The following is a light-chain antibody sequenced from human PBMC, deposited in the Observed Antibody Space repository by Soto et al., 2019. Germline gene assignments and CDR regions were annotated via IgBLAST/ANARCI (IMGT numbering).Light chain of an antibody. Sequence: QSVLTQPPSASGTPGQRVTISCSGSSSNIGSNTVNWYQQLPGTDPKLLIYSNNQRPSGVPDRFSGSKSGTSASLAISWLQSDDEADYYCAAWDDSLNGYVFGTGTKVTVL. V-gene: IGLV1-44*01. CDR1: SSNIGSNT. CDR3: AAWDDSLNGYV. J-gene: IGLJ1*01. CDR2: SNN.